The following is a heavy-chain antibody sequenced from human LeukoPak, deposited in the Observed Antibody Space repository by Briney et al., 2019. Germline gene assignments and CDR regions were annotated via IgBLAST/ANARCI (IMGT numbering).Heavy chain of an antibody. J-gene: IGHJ4*02. Sequence: PSETLSLTCTVSGGSISSYFWSWIRQPPGKGLEWIGYTSYSGGTKYDPSLKSRLTISVDTSRNQFSLKLHSVTAADMAVHYCARGYSYGIDYWGQGTLVTASS. CDR3: ARGYSYGIDY. D-gene: IGHD5-18*01. CDR2: TSYSGGT. CDR1: GGSISSYF. V-gene: IGHV4-59*08.